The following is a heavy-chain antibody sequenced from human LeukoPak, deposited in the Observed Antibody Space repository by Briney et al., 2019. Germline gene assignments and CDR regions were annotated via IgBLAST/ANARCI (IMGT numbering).Heavy chain of an antibody. CDR3: ARDHMTTVTTGY. J-gene: IGHJ4*02. V-gene: IGHV1-18*01. Sequence: ASVKVSCKASGYTVTSYGISWVRQAPGQGLEWMGWISAYNGNTNYAQKLQGRVTMTTDTSTSTAYMELRSLRSDDTAVYYCARDHMTTVTTGYWGQGTLVTVSS. CDR1: GYTVTSYG. CDR2: ISAYNGNT. D-gene: IGHD4-17*01.